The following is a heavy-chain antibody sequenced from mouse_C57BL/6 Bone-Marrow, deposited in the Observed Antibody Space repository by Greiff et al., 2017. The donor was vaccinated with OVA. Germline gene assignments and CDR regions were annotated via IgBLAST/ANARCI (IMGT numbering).Heavy chain of an antibody. J-gene: IGHJ2*01. V-gene: IGHV14-4*01. CDR1: GFNIKDDY. CDR3: TKSLWPGGY. Sequence: EVNVVESGAELVRPGASVKLSCTASGFNIKDDYMHWVKQRPEQGLEWIGWIDPENGDTEYASKFQGKATITADTSSNTAYLQLSSLTSEDTAVYYCTKSLWPGGYWGQGTTLTVSS. CDR2: IDPENGDT.